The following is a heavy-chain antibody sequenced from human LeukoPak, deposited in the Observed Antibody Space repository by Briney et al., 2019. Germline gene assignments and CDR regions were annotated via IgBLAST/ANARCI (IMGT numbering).Heavy chain of an antibody. CDR1: GYTFTSYY. Sequence: ASVKVSCKASGYTFTSYYMNWVRQAPGQGLEWMGRINPNSGDTDYAQKFQGRVTMTRDTSISTAYMELSRLRSDDTAVYYCAKSDCSGGSCTNDYWGQGTLVTVSS. J-gene: IGHJ4*02. V-gene: IGHV1-2*06. CDR2: INPNSGDT. D-gene: IGHD2-15*01. CDR3: AKSDCSGGSCTNDY.